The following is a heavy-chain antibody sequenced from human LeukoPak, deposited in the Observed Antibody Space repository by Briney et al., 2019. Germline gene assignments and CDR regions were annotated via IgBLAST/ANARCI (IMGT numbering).Heavy chain of an antibody. J-gene: IGHJ4*02. CDR3: ARVRYCTSTSCPDFDC. Sequence: ASVKVSCKASGYTFTSYYMHWVRQAPGQGLEWMGMINPSGGSTNYAQRFQGRVTMTRDTSTSTVYMELSSLRSEDTAVYSCARVRYCTSTSCPDFDCWGQGTLVTVSS. CDR2: INPSGGST. D-gene: IGHD2-2*01. V-gene: IGHV1-46*01. CDR1: GYTFTSYY.